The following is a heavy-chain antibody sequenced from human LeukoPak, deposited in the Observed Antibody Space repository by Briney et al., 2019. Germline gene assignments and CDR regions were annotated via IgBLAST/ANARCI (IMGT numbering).Heavy chain of an antibody. D-gene: IGHD1-7*01. CDR1: GFTFSDYS. J-gene: IGHJ6*03. V-gene: IGHV3-64*01. CDR2: ISTRGSYI. Sequence: GGSLRLSCIASGFTFSDYSFNWVRQAPGKGLEWVSCISTRGSYIYYANSVKGRFTISRDNSKNTLYLQMGSLRAEDMAVYYCARDHGNNWNYGYYYYMDVWGKGTTVTVSS. CDR3: ARDHGNNWNYGYYYYMDV.